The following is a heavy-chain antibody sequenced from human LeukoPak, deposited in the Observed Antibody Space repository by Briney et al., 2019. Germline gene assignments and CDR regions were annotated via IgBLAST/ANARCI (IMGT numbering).Heavy chain of an antibody. D-gene: IGHD5-18*01. CDR2: LYIGGNT. V-gene: IGHV3-53*01. J-gene: IGHJ4*02. CDR3: MTAAGYNFGQY. Sequence: GGSLRLSCAASGLAVNNNYMNWVRQAPGKGLEWVSALYIGGNTYYADSVRGRFTISRDNSKNTLYLQMNSLRAEDTAIYYCMTAAGYNFGQYWGQGTLVTVSS. CDR1: GLAVNNNY.